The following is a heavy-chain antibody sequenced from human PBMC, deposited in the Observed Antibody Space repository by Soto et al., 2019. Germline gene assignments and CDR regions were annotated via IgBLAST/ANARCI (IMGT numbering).Heavy chain of an antibody. V-gene: IGHV3-73*02. J-gene: IGHJ6*02. Sequence: EVQLVESGGGLVQPGGSLKLSCAASGFTFSGSAMHWVRQASGKGLEWVGRIRSKANSYATAYAASVKGRFTIPRDDSKTTGYLQMNSRKTEGTAVYYCTRGSSSPSGAYYYYGMDVWGQGTTVTVSS. D-gene: IGHD6-6*01. CDR1: GFTFSGSA. CDR3: TRGSSSPSGAYYYYGMDV. CDR2: IRSKANSYAT.